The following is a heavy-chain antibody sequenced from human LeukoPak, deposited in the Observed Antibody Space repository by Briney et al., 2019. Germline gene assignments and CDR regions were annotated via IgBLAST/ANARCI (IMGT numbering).Heavy chain of an antibody. V-gene: IGHV3-64*02. J-gene: IGHJ4*02. D-gene: IGHD5-12*01. Sequence: GGSLRLSCAASGFIFRNYAMHWVRQAPGKGLEYVSAISSSGDNTYYGDSVKGRFIISRDNPKNTLSLQMSSLRVEDTAVYYCVREERGLAIDYWGQGTLVTVSS. CDR1: GFIFRNYA. CDR3: VREERGLAIDY. CDR2: ISSSGDNT.